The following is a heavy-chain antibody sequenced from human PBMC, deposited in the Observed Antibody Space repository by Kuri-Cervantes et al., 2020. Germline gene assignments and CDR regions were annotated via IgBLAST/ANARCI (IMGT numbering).Heavy chain of an antibody. D-gene: IGHD4-17*01. V-gene: IGHV3-7*01. J-gene: IGHJ6*03. Sequence: GGSLRLSCAASGFIFSSLWMRWFRQAPGKGPEWVASIKEDGSEKKIVDSVRGRFTVSRDNARNSLYLEMNSLRVDDTALYYCARDPRYGDRYSFYYMDVWGKGTAVTVSS. CDR3: ARDPRYGDRYSFYYMDV. CDR2: IKEDGSEK. CDR1: GFIFSSLW.